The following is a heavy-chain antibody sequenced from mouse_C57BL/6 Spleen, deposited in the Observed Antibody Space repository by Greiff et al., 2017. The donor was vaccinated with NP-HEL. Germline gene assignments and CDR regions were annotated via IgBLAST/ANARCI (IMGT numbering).Heavy chain of an antibody. CDR3: ASLITTVVAPG. CDR1: GYTFTSYW. Sequence: VQLQQPGAELVKPGASVKMSCMASGYTFTSYWITWVKQRPGQGLEWIGDIYPGSGSTNYNEKFKSKATLTVDTSASTTYMQLSSLSSEDSAVYYGASLITTVVAPGWGQGTTLTVSS. CDR2: IYPGSGST. J-gene: IGHJ2*01. D-gene: IGHD1-1*01. V-gene: IGHV1-55*01.